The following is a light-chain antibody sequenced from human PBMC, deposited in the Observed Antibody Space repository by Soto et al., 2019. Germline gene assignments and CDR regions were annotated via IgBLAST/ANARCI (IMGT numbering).Light chain of an antibody. Sequence: IQLTQSPSSLSASLGDKVTITCRARQGISSYLAWYQQKPGKAPKLLIYAASTLQSGVPSRFSGSGSGTDFTLTISSLQPEDFATYYCQQLNSYRSITFGQGTRLEIK. CDR1: QGISSY. V-gene: IGKV1-9*01. J-gene: IGKJ5*01. CDR3: QQLNSYRSIT. CDR2: AAS.